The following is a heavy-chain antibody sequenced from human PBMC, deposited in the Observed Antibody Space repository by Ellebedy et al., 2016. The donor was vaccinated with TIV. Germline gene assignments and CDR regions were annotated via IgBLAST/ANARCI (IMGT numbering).Heavy chain of an antibody. Sequence: SETLSLTXAVYGGSFSGHYWSWFRQPPGKGLEWIGEINHSGSTNCNPSLKSRVTISVDTSKNQFSLRLSSVTAADRAVYFCARRTSGIPEAGIDYWGQGTRVTVSS. CDR1: GGSFSGHY. CDR3: ARRTSGIPEAGIDY. CDR2: INHSGST. V-gene: IGHV4-34*01. J-gene: IGHJ4*02. D-gene: IGHD6-19*01.